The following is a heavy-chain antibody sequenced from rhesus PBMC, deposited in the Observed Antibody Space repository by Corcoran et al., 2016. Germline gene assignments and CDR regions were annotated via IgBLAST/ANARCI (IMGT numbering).Heavy chain of an antibody. V-gene: IGHV4-65*01. J-gene: IGHJ4*01. D-gene: IGHD1-32*01. CDR2: ISGSSGST. Sequence: QVQLQESGPGLVKPSETLSLTCAVSGGSVSSSNWWSWIRQPPGTGLEWIGYISGSSGSTYYNPSLKSRVTSSTDTSKNQFSLKLSSVTAADTAVYYCARGWNGFDYWGQGVLVTVSS. CDR1: GGSVSSSNW. CDR3: ARGWNGFDY.